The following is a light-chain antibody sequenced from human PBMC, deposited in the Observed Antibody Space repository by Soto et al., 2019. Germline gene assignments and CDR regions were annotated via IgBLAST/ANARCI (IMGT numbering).Light chain of an antibody. CDR2: DVN. CDR1: SSDVGAYDY. Sequence: QSALTQPASVSGSPGQSITISCTGISSDVGAYDYVSWYQHHPDKVPRLLIYDVNNRPSGISNRFSGSKSGNTASLTISGLQAEDEADYYCSSYASSSTLGLFGGGTQLTVL. V-gene: IGLV2-14*01. CDR3: SSYASSSTLGL. J-gene: IGLJ2*01.